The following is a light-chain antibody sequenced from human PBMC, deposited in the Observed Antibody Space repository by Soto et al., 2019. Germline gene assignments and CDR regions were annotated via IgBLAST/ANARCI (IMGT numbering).Light chain of an antibody. Sequence: EIVLTQSPATLSLSPGERATLSCRASQSVSSYLAWFQRRPGQPPRLLIHDASSRATGIPARFSGSGSGTDFTLTISSLEPEDFEVYYCQQYNNWPITFGQGTRLEIK. V-gene: IGKV3-11*01. CDR3: QQYNNWPIT. CDR2: DAS. J-gene: IGKJ5*01. CDR1: QSVSSY.